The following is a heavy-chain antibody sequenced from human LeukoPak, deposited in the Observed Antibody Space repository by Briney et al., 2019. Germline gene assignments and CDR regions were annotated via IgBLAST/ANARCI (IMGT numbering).Heavy chain of an antibody. CDR1: GGSISSGGYY. Sequence: SETLSLTCTVSGGSISSGGYYWSWIRQHPGKGLEWIGYIYYSGSTYYNPSLKSRVTISVDTSKNQFSLKLSSVTAADTAVYYCARESVTRGWYAFDIWGQGIMVTVSS. CDR3: ARESVTRGWYAFDI. V-gene: IGHV4-31*03. D-gene: IGHD2-15*01. J-gene: IGHJ3*02. CDR2: IYYSGST.